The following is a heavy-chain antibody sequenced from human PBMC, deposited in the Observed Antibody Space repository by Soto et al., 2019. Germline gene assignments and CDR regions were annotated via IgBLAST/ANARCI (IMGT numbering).Heavy chain of an antibody. CDR1: GFTFSSYS. CDR3: ARDLSGRNDSSGYFEGLGADFDY. CDR2: ISSSSYI. Sequence: GGSLRLSCAASGFTFSSYSMNWVRQAPGKGLEWVSSISSSSYIYYADSVKGRFTISRDNAKNSLYLQMNSLRAEDTAVYYCARDLSGRNDSSGYFEGLGADFDYWGQGTLVTVSS. V-gene: IGHV3-21*01. D-gene: IGHD3-22*01. J-gene: IGHJ4*02.